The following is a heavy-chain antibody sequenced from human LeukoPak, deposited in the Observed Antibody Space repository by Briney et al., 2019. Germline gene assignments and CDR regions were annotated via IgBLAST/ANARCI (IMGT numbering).Heavy chain of an antibody. CDR3: AKETDYNYIYYFDY. CDR2: ISGSGAST. D-gene: IGHD5-24*01. J-gene: IGHJ4*02. CDR1: GFTFKSYA. Sequence: PGGSLRLSCAASGFTFKSYAMSWVRQAPGKGLEWVSGISGSGASTYYADSVKGRFTISRDNSKNTLYLQMNSLRAEDTAVYSCAKETDYNYIYYFDYWGQGTLVTVSS. V-gene: IGHV3-23*01.